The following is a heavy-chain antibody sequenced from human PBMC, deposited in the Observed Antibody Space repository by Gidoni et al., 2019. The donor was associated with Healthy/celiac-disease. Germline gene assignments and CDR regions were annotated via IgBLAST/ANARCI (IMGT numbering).Heavy chain of an antibody. J-gene: IGHJ6*02. CDR2: ISAYNGNT. CDR3: ARKTYYDILTGYQSRDGMDV. Sequence: QVQLVQSGAEVKKPGASVKVSCKASGYTFTSYGISWVRQAPGQGLEWMGWISAYNGNTNYAQKLQGRVTMTTDTSTSTAYMELRSLRSDDTAVYYCARKTYYDILTGYQSRDGMDVWGQGTTVTVSS. D-gene: IGHD3-9*01. CDR1: GYTFTSYG. V-gene: IGHV1-18*04.